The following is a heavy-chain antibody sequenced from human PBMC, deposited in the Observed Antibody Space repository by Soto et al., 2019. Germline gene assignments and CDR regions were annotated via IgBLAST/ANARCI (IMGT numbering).Heavy chain of an antibody. CDR3: TRVPIIYYGPGTYGYFDS. D-gene: IGHD3-10*01. CDR2: INHGGST. CDR1: GGSFTGYY. V-gene: IGHV4-34*01. Sequence: PSETLSLTCAVHGGSFTGYYWSWIRQPPGKGLEWVGEINHGGSTNYNPSLKSRVTISLDTSKNQFSLNLTSVTAADTAFYYCTRVPIIYYGPGTYGYFDSSRPAILVTV. J-gene: IGHJ4*02.